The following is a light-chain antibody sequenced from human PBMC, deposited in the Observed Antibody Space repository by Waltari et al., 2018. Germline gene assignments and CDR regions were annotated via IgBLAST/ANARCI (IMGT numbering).Light chain of an antibody. CDR3: NSYTVNSNV. Sequence: QSALTQPASVSGSPGQSITISCTGPSRDIGYYDSVSWYQQPPGKAPTLLIYEVSQRAYGMSNRVSGSKSGNPASLTLSGLQAEDEAEYYCNSYTVNSNVFGNGTKVTVL. CDR2: EVS. J-gene: IGLJ1*01. CDR1: SRDIGYYDS. V-gene: IGLV2-14*01.